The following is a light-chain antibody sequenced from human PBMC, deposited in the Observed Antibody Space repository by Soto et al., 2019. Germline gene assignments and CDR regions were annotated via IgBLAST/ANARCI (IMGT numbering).Light chain of an antibody. CDR1: SSDVGGYNS. CDR3: SSYAGSSNYV. CDR2: EVS. V-gene: IGLV2-8*01. J-gene: IGLJ1*01. Sequence: QSVLTQPPSASGSPGQSVTISCTGTSSDVGGYNSVSWYQHHPGKAPKLMIYEVSKRPSGVPDRFFGSKSANTASLTVSGLQAEDEADYYCSSYAGSSNYVFGTGTKLTVL.